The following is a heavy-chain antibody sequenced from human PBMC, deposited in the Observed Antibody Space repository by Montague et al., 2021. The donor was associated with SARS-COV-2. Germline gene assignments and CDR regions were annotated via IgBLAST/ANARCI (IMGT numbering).Heavy chain of an antibody. D-gene: IGHD5-24*01. CDR1: GGSASSGSYY. CDR3: AGRDGYKQTMDY. Sequence: SETLSLTCTVSGGSASSGSYYWSWIRQPPGKGLEWIGYVYDSGITHYARGITHYNPSLRSQVSISVDRAVNQFSLSLSSVTAADTAGYYCAGRDGYKQTMDYWGQGTLVTVSS. CDR2: VYDSGITHYARGIT. V-gene: IGHV4-61*01. J-gene: IGHJ4*02.